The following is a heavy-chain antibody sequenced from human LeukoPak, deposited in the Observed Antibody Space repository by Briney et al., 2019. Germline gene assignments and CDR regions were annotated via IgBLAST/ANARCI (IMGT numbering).Heavy chain of an antibody. V-gene: IGHV1-8*02. Sequence: GASLKVSCKASGYTFTSNDINWVRKATGQGLEWMLWMNPNSGNTGYAQNFQGRDTMTRSTCRCTVYMALSSLSFNETAVYYCARVKPIFGVDPYGYWGEGTLVTVSS. J-gene: IGHJ4*02. CDR3: ARVKPIFGVDPYGY. D-gene: IGHD3-3*01. CDR2: MNPNSGNT. CDR1: GYTFTSND.